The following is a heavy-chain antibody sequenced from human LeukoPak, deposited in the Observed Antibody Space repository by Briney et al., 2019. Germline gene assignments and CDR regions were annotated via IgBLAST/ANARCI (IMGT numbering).Heavy chain of an antibody. Sequence: SETLSLTCAVYGGSFSGYYWSWIRQPPGKGLEWIGEINHSGSTNYNPSLKSRVTISVDTSKNQFSLKLSSVTAADTAVYYCASQRGYSSGWGQGTLVTVSS. CDR3: ASQRGYSSG. J-gene: IGHJ4*02. V-gene: IGHV4-34*01. CDR2: INHSGST. D-gene: IGHD6-19*01. CDR1: GGSFSGYY.